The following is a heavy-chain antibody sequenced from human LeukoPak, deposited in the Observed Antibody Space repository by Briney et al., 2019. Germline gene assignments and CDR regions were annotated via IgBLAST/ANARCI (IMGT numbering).Heavy chain of an antibody. CDR3: ARDSSGWYYFDY. CDR1: GGSFSGYY. Sequence: SETLSLTCAVYGGSFSGYYWSWIRQPQGKGLEWIGEINHSGSTNYNPSLKSRVTISVDTSKNQFSLKLSSVTAADTAVYYCARDSSGWYYFDYWGQGTLVTVSS. J-gene: IGHJ4*02. CDR2: INHSGST. V-gene: IGHV4-34*01. D-gene: IGHD6-19*01.